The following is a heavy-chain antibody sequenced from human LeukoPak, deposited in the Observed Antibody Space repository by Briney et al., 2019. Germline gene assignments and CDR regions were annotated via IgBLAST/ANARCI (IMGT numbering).Heavy chain of an antibody. Sequence: GGSLRLSCSASGFTFSTSGLGWVRQAPGKGLEWLSYITSSTKTLYMDSVQGRFTISRDNAKNSLYLQMDRLREEDTAVYYCARGYCSSTDRHLAKLIEYWGQGTLVTVSS. V-gene: IGHV3-48*02. CDR3: ARGYCSSTDRHLAKLIEY. D-gene: IGHD2-2*01. CDR2: ITSSTKTL. CDR1: GFTFSTSG. J-gene: IGHJ4*02.